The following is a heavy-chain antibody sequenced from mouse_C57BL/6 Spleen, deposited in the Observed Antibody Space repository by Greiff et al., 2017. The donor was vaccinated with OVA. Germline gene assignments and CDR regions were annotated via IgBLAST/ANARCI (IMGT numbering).Heavy chain of an antibody. J-gene: IGHJ4*01. D-gene: IGHD2-5*01. CDR3: TRSAYYSKFYAMDY. V-gene: IGHV5-9-1*02. Sequence: EVQGVESGEGLVKPGGSLKLSCAASGFTFSSYAMSWVRQTPEKRLEWVAYISSGGDYIYSADTVKGRFPISRDNARNTLYLQMSSLKSEDTAMYYCTRSAYYSKFYAMDYWGQGTSVTVSS. CDR1: GFTFSSYA. CDR2: ISSGGDYI.